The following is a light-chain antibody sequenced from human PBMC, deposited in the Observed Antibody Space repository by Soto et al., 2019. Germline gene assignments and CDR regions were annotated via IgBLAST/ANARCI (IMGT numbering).Light chain of an antibody. V-gene: IGKV1-12*01. CDR1: QAIDSW. CDR2: AGS. J-gene: IGKJ2*01. Sequence: DIQMTQSPSSVSASVGDRVTITCRASQAIDSWLAWYQQKPGKAPKLLIYAGSNLQNGVPSRFSGSGSGTDFTLTITSLQPEDFATYYCQQADSFPYTFGQGTKLEIK. CDR3: QQADSFPYT.